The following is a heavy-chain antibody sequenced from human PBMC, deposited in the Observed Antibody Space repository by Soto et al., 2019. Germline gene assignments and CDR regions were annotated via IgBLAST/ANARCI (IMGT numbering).Heavy chain of an antibody. CDR2: ISKSGDST. J-gene: IGHJ4*02. V-gene: IGHV3-23*01. CDR3: AKGSFGFDY. Sequence: GGSLRLSCAASGVTFTSYAMTWVRQVPGEGLQWVSSISKSGDSTYYADSVRGRFTTSRDNSKNTLYLQMNSLRAEDTAIYYCAKGSFGFDYWGQGTLVTVSS. D-gene: IGHD3-10*01. CDR1: GVTFTSYA.